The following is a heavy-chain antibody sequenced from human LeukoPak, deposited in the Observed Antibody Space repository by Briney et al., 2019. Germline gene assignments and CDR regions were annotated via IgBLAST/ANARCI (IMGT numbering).Heavy chain of an antibody. D-gene: IGHD2-21*01. V-gene: IGHV3-21*01. CDR3: ARERNCGGDCYEGFDY. J-gene: IGHJ4*02. CDR2: ISSSSSYI. Sequence: GRSLRLSCAASGFTFSSYAMSWVRQAPGKGLEWVSSISSSSSYIYYADSVKGRFTISRDNAKNSLYLQMNSLRAEDTAVYYSARERNCGGDCYEGFDYWGQGTLVTVSS. CDR1: GFTFSSYA.